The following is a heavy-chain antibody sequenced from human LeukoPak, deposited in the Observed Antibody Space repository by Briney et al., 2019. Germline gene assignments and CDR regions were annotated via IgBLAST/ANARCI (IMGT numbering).Heavy chain of an antibody. CDR1: GFTFSSYE. D-gene: IGHD1-7*01. V-gene: IGHV3-20*04. CDR2: INWNGGST. CDR3: ARGYNWNYQNAFDI. J-gene: IGHJ3*02. Sequence: PGGSLRLSCAASGFTFSSYEMNWVRQAPGKGLEWVSGINWNGGSTGYADSVKGRFTISRDNAKNSLYLQMNSLRAEDTALYYCARGYNWNYQNAFDIWGQGTMVTVSS.